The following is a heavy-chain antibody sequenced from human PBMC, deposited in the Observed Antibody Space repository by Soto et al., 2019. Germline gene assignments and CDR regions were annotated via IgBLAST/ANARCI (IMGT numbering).Heavy chain of an antibody. J-gene: IGHJ4*02. V-gene: IGHV3-23*04. CDR1: GFTFSDDA. Sequence: EVHLVQSGGCLVQPGESLSLSCVASGFTFSDDAMHWVRQPPGKGLEWVATIGNRGSSAYYADSVKGRFTISRDKSTKTLLLHMHTLRVEDTAVYFCAKAFCAAATCFPCESGGQGTPVAVS. CDR2: IGNRGSSA. D-gene: IGHD2-21*01. CDR3: AKAFCAAATCFPCES.